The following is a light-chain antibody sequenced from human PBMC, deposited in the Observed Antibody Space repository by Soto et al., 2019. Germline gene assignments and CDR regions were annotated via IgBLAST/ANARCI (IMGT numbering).Light chain of an antibody. CDR1: SSDFGGYNY. CDR2: DVN. CDR3: SSYTSSNTFYV. Sequence: QSVLTQPASVSGSPGQSITISCTGTSSDFGGYNYVSWYQQHPGKAPKLMIYDVNNRPSGVSDRFSGSKSGNTASLTISGLQAEDEADYYCSSYTSSNTFYVFGTGTKVTVL. J-gene: IGLJ1*01. V-gene: IGLV2-14*01.